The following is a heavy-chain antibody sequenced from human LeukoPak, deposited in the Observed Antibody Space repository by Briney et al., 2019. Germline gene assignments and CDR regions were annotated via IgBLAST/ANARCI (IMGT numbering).Heavy chain of an antibody. J-gene: IGHJ3*02. CDR3: AKIVGATNDAFDI. CDR2: IIPILGIA. D-gene: IGHD1-26*01. V-gene: IGHV1-69*04. Sequence: SVKVSCKASGGTFSSYAISWVRQAPGQGLEWMGRIIPILGIANYAQKFQGRVTMTEDTSTDTAYMELSSLRSEDTAVYYCAKIVGATNDAFDIWGQGTMVTVSS. CDR1: GGTFSSYA.